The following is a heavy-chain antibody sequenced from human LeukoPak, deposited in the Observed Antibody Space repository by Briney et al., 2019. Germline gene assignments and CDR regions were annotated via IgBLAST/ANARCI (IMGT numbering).Heavy chain of an antibody. CDR3: VALLRGIGY. D-gene: IGHD3-10*01. CDR1: GFTFSDHY. Sequence: QPGGSLRLSCAVSGFTFSDHYMDWVRQAPGKGLEWIGRSRNEGHSYSTDFAASVRGRASLSRDHSRNSLYLQLNSLRTDDTAVYYCVALLRGIGYWGQGTLVTVSS. CDR2: SRNEGHSYST. J-gene: IGHJ4*02. V-gene: IGHV3-72*01.